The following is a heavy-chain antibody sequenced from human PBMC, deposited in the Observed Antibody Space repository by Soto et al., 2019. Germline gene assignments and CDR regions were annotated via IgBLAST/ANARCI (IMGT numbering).Heavy chain of an antibody. V-gene: IGHV4-31*03. CDR1: GDSISRNGYF. D-gene: IGHD3-10*01. J-gene: IGHJ6*02. CDR2: IYYSGSS. Sequence: SETLSLTCTVSGDSISRNGYFWTWIRQHPGKGLGWIGYIYYSGSSYYNPSLKSRVIISVDTSKNHFSLNLTAVTAADTAVYYCARGTMLRGPGYYYAMDVWGQGTTVTVSS. CDR3: ARGTMLRGPGYYYAMDV.